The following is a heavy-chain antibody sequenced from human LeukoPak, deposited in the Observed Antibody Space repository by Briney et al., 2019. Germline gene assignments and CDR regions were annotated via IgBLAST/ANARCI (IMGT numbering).Heavy chain of an antibody. V-gene: IGHV3-48*03. Sequence: GGSLRLXCAASGFTFSSYEMNWVRQAPGKGLEWVSYISSSGSTIYYADSVKGRFTISRDNSKNTLYLQMNSLRAEDTAVYYCARDRVPTYDSSGYYFAWGQGTLVTVSS. CDR3: ARDRVPTYDSSGYYFA. CDR1: GFTFSSYE. D-gene: IGHD3-22*01. CDR2: ISSSGSTI. J-gene: IGHJ4*02.